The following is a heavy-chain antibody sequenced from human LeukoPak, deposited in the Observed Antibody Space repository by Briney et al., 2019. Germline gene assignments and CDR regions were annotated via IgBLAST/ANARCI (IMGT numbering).Heavy chain of an antibody. V-gene: IGHV4-34*01. D-gene: IGHD6-13*01. CDR3: ARGRGAAAGPRYMDV. CDR1: GGSFSGYY. CDR2: INHSGST. J-gene: IGHJ6*03. Sequence: SETLSLTCAVYGGSFSGYYWSWIRQPPGKGLEWIGEINHSGSTNYNPSLKSRVTTSVDTSKNQFSLKLSSVTAADTAVYYCARGRGAAAGPRYMDVWGKGTTVTVSS.